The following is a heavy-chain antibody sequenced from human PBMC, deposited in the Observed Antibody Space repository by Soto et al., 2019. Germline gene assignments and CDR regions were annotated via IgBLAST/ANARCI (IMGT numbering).Heavy chain of an antibody. CDR2: INHSGST. V-gene: IGHV4-34*01. Sequence: LSLTCAVYGGSFSGYYWSWIRQPPGKGLEWIGEINHSGSTNYNPSLKSRVTISVDTSKNQFSLKLSSVTAADTAVYYCARRGYDFWSGYYYYGMDVWGQGTTVTVSS. D-gene: IGHD3-3*01. J-gene: IGHJ6*02. CDR3: ARRGYDFWSGYYYYGMDV. CDR1: GGSFSGYY.